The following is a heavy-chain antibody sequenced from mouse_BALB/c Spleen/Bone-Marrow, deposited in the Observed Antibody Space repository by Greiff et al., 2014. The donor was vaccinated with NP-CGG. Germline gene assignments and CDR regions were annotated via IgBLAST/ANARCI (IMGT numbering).Heavy chain of an antibody. D-gene: IGHD4-1*01. CDR3: ARSPNWDPYYAMDY. J-gene: IGHJ4*01. V-gene: IGHV1-77*01. Sequence: VQLQQSGPELVKPGASVKMSCKASGYTFTDYIINWVKQRTGQGLEWIGEIYPGSGSIYYNEKFKGKATLTADKSSNTAYMQLSSLTSEDSAVYFCARSPNWDPYYAMDYWGQGTSVTVSS. CDR1: GYTFTDYI. CDR2: IYPGSGSI.